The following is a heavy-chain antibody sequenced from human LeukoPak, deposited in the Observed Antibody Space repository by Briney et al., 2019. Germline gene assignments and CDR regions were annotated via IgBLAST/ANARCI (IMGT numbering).Heavy chain of an antibody. CDR1: GFTVSSNY. D-gene: IGHD3-22*01. CDR2: IYSGGST. CDR3: AKDLYYDSSGYLDY. J-gene: IGHJ4*02. Sequence: GGSLRLSCAASGFTVSSNYMSWVRQAPGKGLEWVSVIYSGGSTYYADSVKGRFTISRDNSKNTLYLQMNSLRAEDTAVYYCAKDLYYDSSGYLDYWGQGTLVTVSS. V-gene: IGHV3-53*01.